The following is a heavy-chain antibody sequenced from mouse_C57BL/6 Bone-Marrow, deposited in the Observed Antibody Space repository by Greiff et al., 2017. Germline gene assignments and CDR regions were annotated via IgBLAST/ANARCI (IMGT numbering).Heavy chain of an antibody. CDR3: TTSFSFDY. Sequence: EVQLQQSGAELVRPGASVKLSCTASGFNIKDDYMHWVKQRPEQGLEWIGWIDPETGDTEYASKFQGKATITADTSSNTAYLQLSSLTSEDTAVYYCTTSFSFDYWGQGTTLTVSS. J-gene: IGHJ2*01. CDR1: GFNIKDDY. V-gene: IGHV14-4*01. D-gene: IGHD2-12*01. CDR2: IDPETGDT.